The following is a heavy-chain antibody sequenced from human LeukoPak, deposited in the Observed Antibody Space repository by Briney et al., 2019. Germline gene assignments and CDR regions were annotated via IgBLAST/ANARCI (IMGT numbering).Heavy chain of an antibody. D-gene: IGHD5-18*01. Sequence: GGSLRLSCAASGFTFSSYGMSWVRQAPGKGLEWVSSISGSGGTTYYADSVKGRFTISRDNSKNTLYLRMNSLRADDTAVYSCAKDPPTVMANAFHIWGQGTMVTVS. V-gene: IGHV3-23*01. J-gene: IGHJ3*02. CDR1: GFTFSSYG. CDR2: ISGSGGTT. CDR3: AKDPPTVMANAFHI.